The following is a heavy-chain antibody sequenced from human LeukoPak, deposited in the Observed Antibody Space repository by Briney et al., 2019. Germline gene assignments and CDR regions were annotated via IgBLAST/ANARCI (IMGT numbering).Heavy chain of an antibody. CDR3: AKDRRVRFGVVITTRDMDV. CDR1: GFTLNRFA. D-gene: IGHD3-3*01. V-gene: IGHV3-23*01. Sequence: GSLGPSRATSGFTLNRFAIGLGRPGPGEGVGWGFGNCCMGGSTYYADSVKGRFTISRDNSKNTLYLQMNSLRAEDTAVYYCAKDRRVRFGVVITTRDMDVWGKGTTVTVSS. J-gene: IGHJ6*03. CDR2: NCCMGGST.